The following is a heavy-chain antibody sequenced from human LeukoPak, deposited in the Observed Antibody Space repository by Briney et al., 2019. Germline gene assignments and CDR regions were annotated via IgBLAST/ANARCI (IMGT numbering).Heavy chain of an antibody. V-gene: IGHV4-4*09. CDR2: IYTSGST. Sequence: SETLSLTCTVSGGSISSYYRSWIRQPPGKGLEWIGYIYTSGSTNYNPSLKSRVTISVDTSKNQFSLKLSSVTAADTAVYYCARSGIPFYYYYYMDVWGKGTTVTVSS. CDR3: ARSGIPFYYYYYMDV. J-gene: IGHJ6*03. CDR1: GGSISSYY.